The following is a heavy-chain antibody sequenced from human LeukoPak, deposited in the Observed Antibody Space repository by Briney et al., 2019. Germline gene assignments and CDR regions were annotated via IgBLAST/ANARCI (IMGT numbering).Heavy chain of an antibody. Sequence: ASVKVSCKASGYTFTTYNINWVRQAPGQGLEWMGWISGYNGNTNYAQMLQGRVTMTTDTSTSTAYMELRSLKSDDTAVYYCASLKNYYDSSGYLVTDAFDIWGQGTMVTVSS. D-gene: IGHD3-22*01. CDR1: GYTFTTYN. CDR2: ISGYNGNT. J-gene: IGHJ3*02. V-gene: IGHV1-18*01. CDR3: ASLKNYYDSSGYLVTDAFDI.